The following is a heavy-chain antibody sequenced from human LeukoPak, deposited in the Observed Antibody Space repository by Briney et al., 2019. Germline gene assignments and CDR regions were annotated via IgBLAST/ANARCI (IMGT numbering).Heavy chain of an antibody. D-gene: IGHD3-10*01. Sequence: GGSLRLSCAASGFTFDDYGMSWVRQAPGKGLEWVSGINWNGGSTGYADSVKGRFTISRDNAKNSLYLQMNSLRAEDTALYHCARVGYVLLGGGGAFDIWGQGTMVTVSS. J-gene: IGHJ3*02. CDR2: INWNGGST. CDR3: ARVGYVLLGGGGAFDI. CDR1: GFTFDDYG. V-gene: IGHV3-20*01.